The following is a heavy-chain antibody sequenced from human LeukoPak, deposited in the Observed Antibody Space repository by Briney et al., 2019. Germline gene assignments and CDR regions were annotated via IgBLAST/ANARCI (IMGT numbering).Heavy chain of an antibody. Sequence: GGSLRLSCAASGFTVSSNYMSWVRQAPGKGLEWVSAISGSGGSTYYADSVKGRFTIPRDNSKNTLYLQMNSLRAEDTAVYYCAKDRGTTMIVVVITPDADYWGQGTLVTVSS. J-gene: IGHJ4*02. CDR1: GFTVSSNY. D-gene: IGHD3-22*01. V-gene: IGHV3-23*01. CDR2: ISGSGGST. CDR3: AKDRGTTMIVVVITPDADY.